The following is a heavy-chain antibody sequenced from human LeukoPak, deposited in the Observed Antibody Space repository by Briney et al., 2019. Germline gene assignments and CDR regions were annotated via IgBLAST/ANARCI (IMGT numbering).Heavy chain of an antibody. J-gene: IGHJ4*02. D-gene: IGHD3-22*01. Sequence: SETLSLTCTVSGGSISSYHWSWIRQPPGKGLDWIGYIYYSGSTNYNPSLKSRVTISVDTSKNQFSLKLSSVTAADTAVYYCARQRNYYDSSGYYYVFFDYWGQGTLVSVSS. V-gene: IGHV4-59*08. CDR2: IYYSGST. CDR1: GGSISSYH. CDR3: ARQRNYYDSSGYYYVFFDY.